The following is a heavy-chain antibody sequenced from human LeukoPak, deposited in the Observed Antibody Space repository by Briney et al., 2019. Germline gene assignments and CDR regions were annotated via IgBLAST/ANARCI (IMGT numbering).Heavy chain of an antibody. V-gene: IGHV4-39*07. CDR1: GDSISSSSYY. CDR2: IYYSGST. CDR3: ARARGYSYSGY. J-gene: IGHJ4*02. Sequence: PSETLSLTCTVSGDSISSSSYYWGWIRQSPGTGLEWIGSIYYSGSTYYNPSLKSRVTISVDTSKNQFSLKLNSVTAADTAVYYCARARGYSYSGYWGQGTLVTVSS. D-gene: IGHD5-18*01.